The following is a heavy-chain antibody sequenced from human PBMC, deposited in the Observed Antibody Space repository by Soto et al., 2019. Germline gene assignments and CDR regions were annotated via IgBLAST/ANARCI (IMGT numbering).Heavy chain of an antibody. CDR1: GVTFSSYS. J-gene: IGHJ6*02. V-gene: IGHV1-69*13. CDR3: ARAYSGQLYYCYGMDV. D-gene: IGHD1-26*01. CDR2: IIPIFGTA. Sequence: ASVKVSCKASGVTFSSYSISCVRQAPGQGLEWMGGIIPIFGTANYAQKFQGRVTITADESTSTAYMELSSLRSEDTAVYYCARAYSGQLYYCYGMDVWGQGTTVTVSS.